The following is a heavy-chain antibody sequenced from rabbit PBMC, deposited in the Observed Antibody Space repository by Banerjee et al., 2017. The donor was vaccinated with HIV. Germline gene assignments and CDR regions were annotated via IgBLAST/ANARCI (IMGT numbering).Heavy chain of an antibody. D-gene: IGHD2-1*01. CDR3: AREDFSYDDYGDYDL. V-gene: IGHV1S40*01. CDR2: LYTGSSGST. CDR1: GFSFSSSYW. J-gene: IGHJ3*01. Sequence: QSLEESGGDLVKPGASLTLTCTASGFSFSSSYWICWVRQAPGKGLEWVACLYTGSSGSTYYASWAKGRFTISKTSSTTVTLQMTSLTAADTATYFCAREDFSYDDYGDYDLWGQGTLVTVS.